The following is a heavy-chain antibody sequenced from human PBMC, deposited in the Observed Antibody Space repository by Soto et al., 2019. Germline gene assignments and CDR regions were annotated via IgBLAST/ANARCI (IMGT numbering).Heavy chain of an antibody. V-gene: IGHV4-59*01. J-gene: IGHJ4*02. CDR2: IHYSGNT. D-gene: IGHD1-7*01. Sequence: SETLSLTCNVSGGSISSDYWTWIRQPPGKGLEWIGNIHYSGNTKYNPSLKSRVTISVDTSRDHFSLKLSSVTAADTAVYSCARAPASPITGTPFYFDYWGQGILVTVSS. CDR3: ARAPASPITGTPFYFDY. CDR1: GGSISSDY.